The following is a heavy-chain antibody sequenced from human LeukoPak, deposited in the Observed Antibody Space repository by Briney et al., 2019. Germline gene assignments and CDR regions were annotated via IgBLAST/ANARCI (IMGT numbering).Heavy chain of an antibody. CDR3: AGELWTNRYQYYGMDV. J-gene: IGHJ6*02. D-gene: IGHD5-18*01. Sequence: SETLSLTCTVSGGSTSNYYWNWIRQPAGKGLEWIGRIYISGSTNYNPSLESRVTISVDTSKNQLSLNLESVTAADTAVYYCAGELWTNRYQYYGMDVWGQGTTVTVSS. CDR1: GGSTSNYY. V-gene: IGHV4-4*07. CDR2: IYISGST.